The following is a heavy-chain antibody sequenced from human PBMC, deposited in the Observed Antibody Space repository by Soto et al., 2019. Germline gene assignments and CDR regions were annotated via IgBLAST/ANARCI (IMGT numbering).Heavy chain of an antibody. V-gene: IGHV3-23*01. CDR3: AKGPMVRGVIIRDYYYYGMDV. J-gene: IGHJ6*02. CDR2: ISGSGGST. CDR1: GFTFSSYA. Sequence: GGSLRLSCAASGFTFSSYAMSWVRQAPGKGLEWVSAISGSGGSTYYADSVKGRFTISRDNSKNTLYLQMNSLRAEDTAVYYCAKGPMVRGVIIRDYYYYGMDVWGQGTTVTVSS. D-gene: IGHD3-10*01.